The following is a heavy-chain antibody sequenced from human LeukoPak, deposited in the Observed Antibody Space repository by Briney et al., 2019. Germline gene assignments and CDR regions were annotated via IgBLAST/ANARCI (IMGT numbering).Heavy chain of an antibody. V-gene: IGHV4-30-2*01. CDR2: IYHSGST. CDR1: GGSISSGGYS. CDR3: ARGAREMGFLEWLLFDY. D-gene: IGHD3-3*01. J-gene: IGHJ4*02. Sequence: PSQTLSLTCAVSGGSISSGGYSWSWIRQPPGKGLEWIGYIYHSGSTYYNPSLKSRVTISVDRSKNQFSLKLSSVTAADTAVYYCARGAREMGFLEWLLFDYWGQETLVTVSS.